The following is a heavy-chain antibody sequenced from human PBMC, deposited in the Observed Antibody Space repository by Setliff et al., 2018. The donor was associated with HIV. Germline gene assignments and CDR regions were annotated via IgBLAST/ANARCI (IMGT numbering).Heavy chain of an antibody. D-gene: IGHD3-22*01. CDR2: INCNSGAT. J-gene: IGHJ4*02. V-gene: IGHV1-2*02. Sequence: ASVKVSCKASGYTFTNYYIHWVRQAPGQGLEWMGWINCNSGATNYAHIFQDRVTMTRDTSISTAYLELRRLRSDDTALYYCARIGARIFNYYDDTSQTDYWGQGALVTVSS. CDR3: ARIGARIFNYYDDTSQTDY. CDR1: GYTFTNYY.